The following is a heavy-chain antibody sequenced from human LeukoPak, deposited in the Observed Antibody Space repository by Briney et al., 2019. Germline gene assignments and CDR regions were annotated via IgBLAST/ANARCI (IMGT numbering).Heavy chain of an antibody. CDR3: TTDYGDYGMDV. D-gene: IGHD4-17*01. V-gene: IGHV3-15*01. CDR2: IKSKTDGGTT. Sequence: PGGSLRLSCAASGFTFSNAWMSWVRQAPGKGLEWVGRIKSKTDGGTTDYAAPVKGRFTISRDDSKNTLYLQMNSLKTEDTAVYYRTTDYGDYGMDVWGQGTTVTVSS. CDR1: GFTFSNAW. J-gene: IGHJ6*02.